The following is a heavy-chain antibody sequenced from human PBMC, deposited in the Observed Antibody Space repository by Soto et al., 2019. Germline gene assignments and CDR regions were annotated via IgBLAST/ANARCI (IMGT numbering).Heavy chain of an antibody. CDR1: GYTFTGYY. Sequence: AASVKVSCKASGYTFTGYYMHWVRQAPGQGLEWMGWINPNSGGTNYAQKFQGWVTMTRDTSISTAYMELSRLRSDDTAVYYCARDRKAAGHYYYYGMDVWGQGTTVTVSS. J-gene: IGHJ6*02. V-gene: IGHV1-2*04. D-gene: IGHD6-13*01. CDR3: ARDRKAAGHYYYYGMDV. CDR2: INPNSGGT.